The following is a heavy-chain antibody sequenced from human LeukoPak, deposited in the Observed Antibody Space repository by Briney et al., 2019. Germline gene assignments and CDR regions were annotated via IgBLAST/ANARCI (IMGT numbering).Heavy chain of an antibody. D-gene: IGHD3-16*01. V-gene: IGHV3-23*01. J-gene: IGHJ6*02. CDR2: ISGSGGST. CDR1: GFTVSSNY. Sequence: GGSLRLSCAASGFTVSSNYMSWIRQAPGKGLEWVSGISGSGGSTYYADPVKGRFTISRDNSKNTVLLQMNSLRADDTAVYYCAKDGAVWGQGTTVTVSS. CDR3: AKDGAV.